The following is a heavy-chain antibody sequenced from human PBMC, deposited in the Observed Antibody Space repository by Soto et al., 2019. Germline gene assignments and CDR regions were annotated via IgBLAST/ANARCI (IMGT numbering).Heavy chain of an antibody. D-gene: IGHD3-9*01. J-gene: IGHJ4*02. V-gene: IGHV4-59*01. CDR2: IYYNGIT. CDR3: GRLTRYFDWFDFEY. Sequence: SETLSLTCTVSGGSISSYYWIWIRQPPGKGLEWIGYIYYNGITSYNPSLKSRVAISVDTSKNQVSLKLSSVTAADTAVYYCGRLTRYFDWFDFEYWGQGTLVTVSS. CDR1: GGSISSYY.